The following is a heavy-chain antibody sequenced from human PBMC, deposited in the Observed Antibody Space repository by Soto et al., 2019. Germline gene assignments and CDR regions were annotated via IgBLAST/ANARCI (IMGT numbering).Heavy chain of an antibody. J-gene: IGHJ4*02. V-gene: IGHV1-3*01. CDR1: GYPFTKFT. D-gene: IGHD3-10*01. CDR2: TNAGYGNT. CDR3: AREACYGAGTGLCSFDN. Sequence: QVLLVQSVAEVNKPGASVTVSCKTSGYPFTKFTINCVRQAPGQALEYMGWTNAGYGNTVYSQKCQGRITITRDIQANRASMERTSLRSEDTAVYYCAREACYGAGTGLCSFDNWGQGSLVTVSS.